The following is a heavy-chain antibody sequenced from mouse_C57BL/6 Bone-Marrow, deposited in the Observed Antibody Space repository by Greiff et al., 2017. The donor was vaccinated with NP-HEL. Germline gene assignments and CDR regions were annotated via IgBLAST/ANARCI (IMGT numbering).Heavy chain of an antibody. CDR2: IHPNSGST. CDR1: GYTFTSYW. CDR3: AEIYYGNLHFDY. Sequence: VKLQQPGAELVKPGASVKLSCKASGYTFTSYWMHWVKQRPGQGLEWIGMIHPNSGSTNYNEKFKSKATLTVDKSSSTAYMQLSSLTSEDSAVYYCAEIYYGNLHFDYWGQGTTLTVSS. V-gene: IGHV1-64*01. J-gene: IGHJ2*01. D-gene: IGHD2-1*01.